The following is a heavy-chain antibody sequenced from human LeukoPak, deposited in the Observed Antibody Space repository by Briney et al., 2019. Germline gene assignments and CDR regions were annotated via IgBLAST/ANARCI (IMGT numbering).Heavy chain of an antibody. J-gene: IGHJ6*02. CDR2: IYYSGST. D-gene: IGHD2-2*01. Sequence: SETQSLTCTVSGGSISSGDYYWSWIRQPPGKGLEWIGYIYYSGSTYYNPSLKSRVTISVDTSKNQFSLRLSSVTAADTAVYYCARDAYCSSTSCVYHYYYGMDVWSQGTTVTVSS. CDR1: GGSISSGDYY. CDR3: ARDAYCSSTSCVYHYYYGMDV. V-gene: IGHV4-30-4*01.